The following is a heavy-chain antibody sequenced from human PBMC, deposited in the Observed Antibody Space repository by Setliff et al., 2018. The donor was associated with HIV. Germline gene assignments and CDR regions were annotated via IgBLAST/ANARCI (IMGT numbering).Heavy chain of an antibody. J-gene: IGHJ2*01. Sequence: GESLKISCAASGFTFSTYWMSWVRQAPGKGPEWVANIKQDGSEKFYVDSVKGRFTISRDNAKNSLYLQMNSLRAEDTAVYYCARDPYPYFDYGDWYFDLWGRGTLVTAPQ. D-gene: IGHD4-17*01. CDR2: IKQDGSEK. CDR1: GFTFSTYW. V-gene: IGHV3-7*01. CDR3: ARDPYPYFDYGDWYFDL.